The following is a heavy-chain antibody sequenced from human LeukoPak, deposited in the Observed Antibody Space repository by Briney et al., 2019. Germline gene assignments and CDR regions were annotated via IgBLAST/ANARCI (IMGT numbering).Heavy chain of an antibody. CDR2: IYYSRST. J-gene: IGHJ6*03. CDR1: GGSISSSSYY. V-gene: IGHV4-39*07. Sequence: PSETLSLTCTVSGGSISSSSYYWGWIRQPPGKGLEWIGSIYYSRSTYYNPSLKSRVTISVDTSKNQFSLNRISVTAADTAYYMDVWGKRTTVTGSS. CDR3: V.